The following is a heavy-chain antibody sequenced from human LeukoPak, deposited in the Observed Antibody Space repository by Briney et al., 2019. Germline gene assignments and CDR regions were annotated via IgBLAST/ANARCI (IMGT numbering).Heavy chain of an antibody. D-gene: IGHD4-17*01. V-gene: IGHV1-69*13. CDR1: GGTFSSYA. CDR2: IIPIFGTA. J-gene: IGHJ4*02. Sequence: WASVKVSCKASGGTFSSYAISWVRQAPGQGLEWMGGIIPIFGTANYAQKFQGRVTITADESTSTAYMELSSLRSEDTAVYYCASLGGGSTVTTYLNYWGQGTLVTVSS. CDR3: ASLGGGSTVTTYLNY.